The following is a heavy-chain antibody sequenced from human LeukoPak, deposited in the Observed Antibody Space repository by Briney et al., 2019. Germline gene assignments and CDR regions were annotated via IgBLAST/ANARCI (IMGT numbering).Heavy chain of an antibody. CDR3: ARVWSHNWFDP. D-gene: IGHD3-3*01. CDR1: GFTFISYW. J-gene: IGHJ5*02. CDR2: INSDGSTT. V-gene: IGHV3-74*01. Sequence: GSLRLSCAASGFTFISYWMHWVRQAPGKGLVWVSRINSDGSTTSYAASVKGRFTISRDTAKNTLYLQMNSLRAEDTAVYYCARVWSHNWFDPWGQGTLVTVSS.